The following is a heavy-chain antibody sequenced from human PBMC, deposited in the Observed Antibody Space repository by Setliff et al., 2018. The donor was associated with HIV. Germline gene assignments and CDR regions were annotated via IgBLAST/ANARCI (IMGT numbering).Heavy chain of an antibody. Sequence: ASVKVSCKASGYTFTSYAIHWMRQAPGQRLEWMGWINAGNGNTQFSQEFQGRVTITRDTSASTAYMELSGLRSEDMAVYYCARGIYDFWTGYADYWGPGTLVTVSS. J-gene: IGHJ4*02. D-gene: IGHD3-3*01. CDR2: INAGNGNT. CDR1: GYTFTSYA. V-gene: IGHV1-3*03. CDR3: ARGIYDFWTGYADY.